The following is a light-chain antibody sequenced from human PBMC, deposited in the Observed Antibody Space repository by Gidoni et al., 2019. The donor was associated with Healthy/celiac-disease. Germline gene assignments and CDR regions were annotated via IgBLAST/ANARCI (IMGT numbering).Light chain of an antibody. CDR3: CSYAGSSVVV. J-gene: IGLJ2*01. CDR2: EGS. V-gene: IGLV2-23*01. Sequence: QSALTQPASASGSPGQSFTITCTGTSSDVGSYNLVSWYQQHPGKAPKLMIYEGSKRPSGVSNRFSGSKSGNTASLTISGLQAEDGADYYCCSYAGSSVVVFGGGTKLTVL. CDR1: SSDVGSYNL.